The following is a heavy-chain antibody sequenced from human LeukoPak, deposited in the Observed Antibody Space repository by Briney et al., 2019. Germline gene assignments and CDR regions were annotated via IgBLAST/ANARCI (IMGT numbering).Heavy chain of an antibody. CDR2: ISWNSGSI. CDR1: GFTFDDYA. Sequence: PGRSLRLSCAASGFTFDDYAMHWVRQAPGKGLEWVSGISWNSGSIGYADSVKGRFTISRDNSKNTLYLQMDSLRAEDTAVYYCARIRGYSGYYRYWGQGTLVTVSS. J-gene: IGHJ4*02. V-gene: IGHV3-9*01. D-gene: IGHD3-22*01. CDR3: ARIRGYSGYYRY.